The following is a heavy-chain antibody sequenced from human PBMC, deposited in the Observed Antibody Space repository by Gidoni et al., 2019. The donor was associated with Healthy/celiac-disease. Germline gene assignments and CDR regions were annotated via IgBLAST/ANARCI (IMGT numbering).Heavy chain of an antibody. D-gene: IGHD2-2*01. CDR3: ARGGGVVVPAAILIWFDP. CDR1: GGSFRGYY. J-gene: IGHJ5*02. V-gene: IGHV4-34*01. Sequence: QVQLQQWGAGLLKPSETLSLTCAVYGGSFRGYYWSWIRQPPGKGLEWIGEINHSGSTNYNPSLKSRVTISVDTSKNQFSLKLSSVTAADTAVYYCARGGGVVVPAAILIWFDPWGQGTLVTVSS. CDR2: INHSGST.